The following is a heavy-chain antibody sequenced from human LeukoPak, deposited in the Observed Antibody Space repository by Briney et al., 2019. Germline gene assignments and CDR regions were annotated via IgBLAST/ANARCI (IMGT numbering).Heavy chain of an antibody. CDR3: ARGSGNYYNRLDY. CDR2: ITWDSGII. D-gene: IGHD1-26*01. J-gene: IGHJ4*02. CDR1: GFTFDDYA. Sequence: GGSLRLSCAASGFTFDDYAMHWVRQAPGKGLEWVAHITWDSGIIGYADSVKGRFTISRDNSKNTLYLQMNSLRAEDTAVYYCARGSGNYYNRLDYWGQATLVTVSS. V-gene: IGHV3-9*01.